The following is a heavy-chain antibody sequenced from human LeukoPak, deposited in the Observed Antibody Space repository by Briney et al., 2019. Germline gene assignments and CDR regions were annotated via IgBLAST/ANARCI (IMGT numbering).Heavy chain of an antibody. Sequence: GGSLRLSCAASGFTFTSYSMNWVRQAPGKGLEWVSTISGGGGSTYYADSVKGRFTISRDNSKNTLYLQMNSLRAEDTAVYYCAKTPSSGYYLTLDYWGQGTLVTVSS. V-gene: IGHV3-23*01. CDR1: GFTFTSYS. J-gene: IGHJ4*02. D-gene: IGHD3-22*01. CDR2: ISGGGGST. CDR3: AKTPSSGYYLTLDY.